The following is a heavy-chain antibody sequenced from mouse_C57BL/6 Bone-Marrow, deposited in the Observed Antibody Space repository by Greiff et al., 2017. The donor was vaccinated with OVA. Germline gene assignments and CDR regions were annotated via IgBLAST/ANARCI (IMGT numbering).Heavy chain of an antibody. CDR3: TSLYLYFDV. CDR1: GFNIKDAY. Sequence: VQLQQSGAELVRPGASVKLSCTASGFNIKDAYMHWVKQRPEQGLEWIGWIDPENGDTEYASKFQGKATITADTSSNTAYLQLSSLTSEDTAVYYCTSLYLYFDVWCTGTAVTVSS. D-gene: IGHD1-1*01. J-gene: IGHJ1*03. V-gene: IGHV14-4*01. CDR2: IDPENGDT.